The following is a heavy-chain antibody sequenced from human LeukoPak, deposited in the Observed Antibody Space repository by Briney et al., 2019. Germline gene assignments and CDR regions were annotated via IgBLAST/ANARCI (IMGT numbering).Heavy chain of an antibody. CDR1: GFTFSSYA. V-gene: IGHV3-23*01. J-gene: IGHJ4*02. CDR2: ISGSGGST. CDR3: AKYVVYGRTAGALDY. D-gene: IGHD2-8*02. Sequence: GGSLRLSCAASGFTFSSYAMSWVRQAPGKGLEWVSAISGSGGSTYYADSVKGRFTISRDNSKNTLYLQMNSLRAEDTAVYYCAKYVVYGRTAGALDYWGQGTLATVSS.